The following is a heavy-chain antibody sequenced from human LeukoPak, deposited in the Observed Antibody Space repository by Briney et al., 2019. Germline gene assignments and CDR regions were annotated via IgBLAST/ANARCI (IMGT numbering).Heavy chain of an antibody. CDR2: ISGHQGNT. D-gene: IGHD5-12*01. Sequence: ASVKVSCKASGYTFSTYGITWVRQARGQGLEWMGWISGHQGNTKYAQNFQGRVTMTIDTSTSTAYMDLRSLRSDDTAIYFCARSDLAAITAGPFEYWGQGTLVAVSS. CDR1: GYTFSTYG. J-gene: IGHJ4*02. CDR3: ARSDLAAITAGPFEY. V-gene: IGHV1-18*01.